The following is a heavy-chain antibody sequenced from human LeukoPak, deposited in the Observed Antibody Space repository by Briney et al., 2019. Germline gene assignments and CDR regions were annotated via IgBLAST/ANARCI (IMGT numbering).Heavy chain of an antibody. D-gene: IGHD6-13*01. CDR2: ISRDGDNK. CDR3: SRDNEEVVTVAIGYSSSWTFDY. V-gene: IGHV3-30-3*01. Sequence: PERSLRLSCAASGFTFSSYAMHWVRQAPGTGLEWVAVISRDGDNKQYADSVKGRFTISRDNSKNTLYLQMNSLRAEDTAVYYCSRDNEEVVTVAIGYSSSWTFDYWGQGTLVTVS. CDR1: GFTFSSYA. J-gene: IGHJ4*02.